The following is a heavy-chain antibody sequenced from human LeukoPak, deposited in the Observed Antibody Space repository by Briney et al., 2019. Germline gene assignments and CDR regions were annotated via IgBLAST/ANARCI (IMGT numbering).Heavy chain of an antibody. CDR3: AKDGLLRYFDWSYYFDY. Sequence: PGGSLRLSCAASGFTFSSYAMRWVRQAPGKGLEWVSAISGSGGSTYYADSVKGRFTISRDSSKNTLYLQMNSLRAEDTAVYYCAKDGLLRYFDWSYYFDYWGQGTLVTVSS. CDR2: ISGSGGST. D-gene: IGHD3-9*01. J-gene: IGHJ4*02. CDR1: GFTFSSYA. V-gene: IGHV3-23*01.